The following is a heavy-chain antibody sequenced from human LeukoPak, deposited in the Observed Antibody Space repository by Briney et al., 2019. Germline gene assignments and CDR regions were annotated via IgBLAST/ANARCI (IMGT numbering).Heavy chain of an antibody. V-gene: IGHV3-30*02. CDR2: IRYDGSNK. Sequence: PGGSLRLSCAASGFTFSSYGMHWVRQAPGKGLEWVAFIRYDGSNKYYADSVKGRFTISRDNSKNTLYLQMNSLRAEDTAVYYCAKARSRYSSGWYSFDYWGQGTLVTVSS. CDR3: AKARSRYSSGWYSFDY. D-gene: IGHD6-19*01. J-gene: IGHJ4*02. CDR1: GFTFSSYG.